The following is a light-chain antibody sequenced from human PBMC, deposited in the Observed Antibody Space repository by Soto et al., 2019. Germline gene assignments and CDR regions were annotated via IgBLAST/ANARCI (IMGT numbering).Light chain of an antibody. CDR2: EVN. J-gene: IGLJ2*01. CDR1: SSDVGGYNS. V-gene: IGLV2-8*01. CDR3: SSYAGSNNVF. Sequence: QSVLAQPPSASGSPGQSVTISCTGTSSDVGGYNSVSWYQQHPGKAPKLMIYEVNKRPSGVPDRFSGSKSGNTASLTVSGLQAEDEADYYCSSYAGSNNVFFGGGTKLTVL.